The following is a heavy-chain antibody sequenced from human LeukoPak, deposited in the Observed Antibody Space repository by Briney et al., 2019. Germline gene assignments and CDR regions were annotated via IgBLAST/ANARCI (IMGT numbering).Heavy chain of an antibody. V-gene: IGHV3-66*02. CDR1: RFTVSSNY. J-gene: IGHJ3*02. CDR3: ARFMVVAASHAFDI. Sequence: GGSLRLSCAASRFTVSSNYMSWVRQAPGKGLEWVSVIYSGGSTYYADSVKGRFTISRDNSKNTLYLQMNSLRAEDTAVYYCARFMVVAASHAFDIWGQGTMVTVSS. D-gene: IGHD2-15*01. CDR2: IYSGGST.